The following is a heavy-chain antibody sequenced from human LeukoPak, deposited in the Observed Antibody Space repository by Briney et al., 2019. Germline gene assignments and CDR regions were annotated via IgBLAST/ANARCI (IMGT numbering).Heavy chain of an antibody. CDR2: VKQDGSEN. CDR1: GFTFSTYW. Sequence: GGSLRLSCAASGFTFSTYWMTWVRQAPGRGLEWVGNVKQDGSENYYADSVKGRFTISRDNAKNSLYLQMNSLRAEDTAVYYCVRDFRFLDDYWGQGTLVTVSS. CDR3: VRDFRFLDDY. J-gene: IGHJ4*02. V-gene: IGHV3-7*01. D-gene: IGHD3-3*01.